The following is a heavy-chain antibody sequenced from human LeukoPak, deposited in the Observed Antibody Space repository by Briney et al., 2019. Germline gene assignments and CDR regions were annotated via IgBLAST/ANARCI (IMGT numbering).Heavy chain of an antibody. CDR1: GFTFSSYS. Sequence: GGSLRLSCAASGFTFSSYSMNWVRQAPGKGLEWVSSISSSSSYIYYADSVKGRFTISRDNAKNSLYLKMNSLRAEDTAVYYCARAQVLRYFDWLSDAFDIWGQGTMVTVSS. V-gene: IGHV3-21*01. J-gene: IGHJ3*02. D-gene: IGHD3-9*01. CDR2: ISSSSSYI. CDR3: ARAQVLRYFDWLSDAFDI.